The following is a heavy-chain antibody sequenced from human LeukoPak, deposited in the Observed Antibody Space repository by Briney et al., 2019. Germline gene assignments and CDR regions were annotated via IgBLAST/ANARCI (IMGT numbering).Heavy chain of an antibody. J-gene: IGHJ6*03. CDR1: GFTFSSYA. D-gene: IGHD6-6*01. CDR2: ISYDGSNK. V-gene: IGHV3-30*04. Sequence: GGSLRLSCAASGFTFSSYAMHWVRQAPGKGLEWVAVISYDGSNKYYADSVKGRFTISRDNSKNTLYLQMNSLRAEDTAVYYCARDLAARPHYYYMDVWGKGTTVTVSS. CDR3: ARDLAARPHYYYMDV.